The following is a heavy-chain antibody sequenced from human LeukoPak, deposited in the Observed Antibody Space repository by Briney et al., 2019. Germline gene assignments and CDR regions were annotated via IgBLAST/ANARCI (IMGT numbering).Heavy chain of an antibody. D-gene: IGHD4/OR15-4a*01. CDR1: EYTFTDYY. CDR2: INPDGGFT. J-gene: IGHJ4*02. V-gene: IGHV1-2*02. CDR3: ARDDYGGNSFDH. Sequence: ASVKVSCKASEYTFTDYYIHWMRRAPGQGLEWIGWINPDGGFTSYAQKFQGRVTMNRDMSIGTAYMELSRLTSDDTAVYYCARDDYGGNSFDHWGQGTLVLVSS.